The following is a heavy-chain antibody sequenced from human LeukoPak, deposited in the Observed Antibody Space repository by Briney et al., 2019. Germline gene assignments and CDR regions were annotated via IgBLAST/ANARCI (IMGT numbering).Heavy chain of an antibody. D-gene: IGHD6-13*01. CDR2: VWDAGSNT. CDR1: GFTFSNYA. Sequence: PGGSLRLSCAASGFTFSNYAMHWVRQAPGKGLEWVAAVWDAGSNTHYADSVQGRVTISRDNSKNTVYLQMHSLRAEDTAVYCCTRAPIGAAGPFDFWGQGTLVTVSS. J-gene: IGHJ4*02. V-gene: IGHV3-33*01. CDR3: TRAPIGAAGPFDF.